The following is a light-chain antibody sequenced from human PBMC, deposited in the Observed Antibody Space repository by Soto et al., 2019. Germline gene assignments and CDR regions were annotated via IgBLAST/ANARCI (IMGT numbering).Light chain of an antibody. V-gene: IGLV1-51*01. J-gene: IGLJ3*02. CDR2: DND. CDR1: TSNIGANY. Sequence: QSALTQPPSVSAAPGQRVSISCSGSTSNIGANYVSWYRHLPRTAPKVLIYDNDKRPSDIPARFSASKSGTSATLGISGLQTGDEAVYFCASWDGRLTTVVFGGGTKLTVL. CDR3: ASWDGRLTTVV.